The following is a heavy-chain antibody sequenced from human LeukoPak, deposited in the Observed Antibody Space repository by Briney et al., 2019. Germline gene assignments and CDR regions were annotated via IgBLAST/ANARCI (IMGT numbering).Heavy chain of an antibody. J-gene: IGHJ4*02. Sequence: SETVSLTCAVYGASFSTYYWSWIRQPPGKGLEWIGEINRSGSTNYNPSLKSRVTISVDTSNNQFSLKLRSVTAADTAVYYCARGRGGYSHARREYWGQGTLVTVSS. V-gene: IGHV4-34*01. CDR1: GASFSTYY. CDR2: INRSGST. CDR3: ARGRGGYSHARREY. D-gene: IGHD5-18*01.